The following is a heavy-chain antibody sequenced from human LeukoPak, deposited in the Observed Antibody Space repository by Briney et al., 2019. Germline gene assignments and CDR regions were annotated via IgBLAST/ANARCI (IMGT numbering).Heavy chain of an antibody. CDR1: GFTFSSYA. J-gene: IGHJ4*02. D-gene: IGHD3-10*01. V-gene: IGHV3-23*01. CDR3: AKDTWGSGIYYFDY. Sequence: GGSLRLSCAASGFTFSSYAMSWVRQAPGKGLEWVSAISGSGGSTYYADSVKGRFTISRDNSKNTPYLQMNSLRAEDTAVYYCAKDTWGSGIYYFDYWGQGTLVTVSS. CDR2: ISGSGGST.